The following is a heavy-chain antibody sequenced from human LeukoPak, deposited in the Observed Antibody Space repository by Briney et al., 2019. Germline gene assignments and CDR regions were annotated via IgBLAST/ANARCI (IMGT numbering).Heavy chain of an antibody. CDR3: ARMVTIFGVVIHYYFDY. J-gene: IGHJ4*02. D-gene: IGHD3-3*01. V-gene: IGHV1-18*01. CDR2: ISAYNGNT. CDR1: GYTFTSYG. Sequence: ASVKVSCKASGYTFTSYGISWVRQAPGQGLEWMGWISAYNGNTNYAQKLQGRVTMTTDTSTSTAYMELRSLRSDDTAVYYCARMVTIFGVVIHYYFDYWGQGTLVTVSS.